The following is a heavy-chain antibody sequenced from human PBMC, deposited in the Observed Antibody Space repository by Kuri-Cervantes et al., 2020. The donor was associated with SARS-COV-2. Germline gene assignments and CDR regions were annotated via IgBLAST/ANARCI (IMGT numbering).Heavy chain of an antibody. V-gene: IGHV3-33*01. CDR1: GFTFSSYG. CDR3: ARGRSFNWVRGFDP. Sequence: GESLKISCAASGFTFSSYGMHWVRQAPGKGLEWVAVIWYDGSNKYYADSVKGRFTISRDNSKNTLYLQMNSLRAEDTAIYYCARGRSFNWVRGFDPWGQGTLVTVSS. CDR2: IWYDGSNK. J-gene: IGHJ5*02. D-gene: IGHD3-9*01.